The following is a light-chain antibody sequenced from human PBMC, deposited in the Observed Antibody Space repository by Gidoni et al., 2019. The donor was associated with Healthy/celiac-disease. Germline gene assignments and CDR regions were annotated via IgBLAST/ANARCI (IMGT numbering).Light chain of an antibody. V-gene: IGKV3-20*01. Sequence: ALTQSPGTLSLSPGERATLSCRASQSVSSSYLAWYQQKPGQAPRLLIYGASSRATGIPDRFSGSGSGTDFTLTISRLEPEDFAVYYCQQYGSSPLTFGGGTKVEIK. CDR2: GAS. CDR3: QQYGSSPLT. J-gene: IGKJ4*01. CDR1: QSVSSSY.